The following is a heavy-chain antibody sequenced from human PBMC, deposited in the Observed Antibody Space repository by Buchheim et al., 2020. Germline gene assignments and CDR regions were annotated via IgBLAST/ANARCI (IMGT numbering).Heavy chain of an antibody. J-gene: IGHJ4*02. CDR3: AKDPSGSYFLTDY. CDR2: ISGSGGST. CDR1: GFTFSSYA. V-gene: IGHV3-23*01. D-gene: IGHD1-26*01. Sequence: EVQLLESGGGLVQPGGSLRLPCAASGFTFSSYAMRWVRQAPGKGLEWVSAISGSGGSTYYADPVKGRFTISRENSKHTLYLQMNSLRAEDTAVYYCAKDPSGSYFLTDYWGQGTL.